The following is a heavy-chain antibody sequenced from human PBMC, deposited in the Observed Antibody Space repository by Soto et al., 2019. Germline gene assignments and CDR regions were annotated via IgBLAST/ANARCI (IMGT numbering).Heavy chain of an antibody. CDR1: GFTFSSYG. CDR3: ARDRILLVAAGSIDY. D-gene: IGHD6-13*01. CDR2: ISYDGSNK. Sequence: GGSLRLSCAASGFTFSSYGMHWVRQAPGKGLEWVAVISYDGSNKYYADSVKGRFTISRDNSKNTLYLQMNSLRAEDTAVYYCARDRILLVAAGSIDYWGQGTLVTVSS. V-gene: IGHV3-30*03. J-gene: IGHJ4*02.